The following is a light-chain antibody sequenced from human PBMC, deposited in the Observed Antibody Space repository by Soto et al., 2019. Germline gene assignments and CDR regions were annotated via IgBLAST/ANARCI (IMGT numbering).Light chain of an antibody. Sequence: DVVLTQTPLSLPVTLGQSASISCRSSQSLVHSDGNTYLNWFQQRPGQSPRRLIYKVSNRDSGVXDXXSGSGSGPDFTLKISRVEAEDAGVYYCMQGTYWLRTFGQGTKVEIK. CDR3: MQGTYWLRT. CDR1: QSLVHSDGNTY. J-gene: IGKJ1*01. V-gene: IGKV2-30*02. CDR2: KVS.